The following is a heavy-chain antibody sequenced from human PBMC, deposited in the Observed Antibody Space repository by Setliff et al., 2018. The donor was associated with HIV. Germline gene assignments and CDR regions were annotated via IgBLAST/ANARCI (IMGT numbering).Heavy chain of an antibody. CDR1: GFTFSDHY. D-gene: IGHD1-20*01. V-gene: IGHV3-72*01. J-gene: IGHJ4*02. Sequence: GGSLRLSCAASGFTFSDHYMDWVRQAPGKGLEWVGRTTNKADSYNTNYAASVKGRFTIARDDSKKSLYLQMNSLKIEDTALYYCARDYSRYTWNYFDYWGQGTLVTVSS. CDR3: ARDYSRYTWNYFDY. CDR2: TTNKADSYNT.